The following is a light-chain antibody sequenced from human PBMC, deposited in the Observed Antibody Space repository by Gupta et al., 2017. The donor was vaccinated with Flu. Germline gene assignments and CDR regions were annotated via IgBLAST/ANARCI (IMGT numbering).Light chain of an antibody. Sequence: DIQMTQYPSTLSASVGDRVTIACRASQNITNWLTWYQQKPGVAPKVLIYKASGLESGVPSRFSGSGSGTDFTLAINNLQPDDFATYYCQQFNTYPWTFGQGTKVEIK. V-gene: IGKV1-5*03. CDR2: KAS. CDR1: QNITNW. CDR3: QQFNTYPWT. J-gene: IGKJ1*01.